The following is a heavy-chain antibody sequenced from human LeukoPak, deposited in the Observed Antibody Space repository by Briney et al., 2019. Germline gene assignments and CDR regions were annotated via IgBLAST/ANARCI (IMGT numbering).Heavy chain of an antibody. D-gene: IGHD4-17*01. J-gene: IGHJ4*02. CDR1: EFSVGSNY. V-gene: IGHV3-66*01. CDR3: ARGGYGDYFDY. CDR2: IYSGGST. Sequence: GGSLRLSCVASEFSVGSNYMTWVRQAPGKGLEWVSLIYSGGSTYYADSVKGRFTISRDNSKNTLYLQMNSLRAEDTAVYYCARGGYGDYFDYWGQGTLVTVSS.